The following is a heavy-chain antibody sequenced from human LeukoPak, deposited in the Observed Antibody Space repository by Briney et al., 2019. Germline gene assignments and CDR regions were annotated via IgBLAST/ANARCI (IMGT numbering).Heavy chain of an antibody. CDR3: ARDRMYVGNDY. J-gene: IGHJ4*02. CDR2: IYYSGST. D-gene: IGHD7-27*01. CDR1: GGSISSSSYY. Sequence: PSETLSLTCTVSGGSISSSSYYWGWIRQPPGKGLEWIGSIYYSGSTYYNPSLKSRVTISVDTSKNQFSLKLSSVTAADTAVYYCARDRMYVGNDYWGQGTLVTVSS. V-gene: IGHV4-39*07.